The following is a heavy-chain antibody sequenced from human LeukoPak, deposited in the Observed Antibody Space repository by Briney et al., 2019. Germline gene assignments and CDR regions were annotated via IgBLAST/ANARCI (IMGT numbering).Heavy chain of an antibody. CDR1: GFTFSSYW. CDR2: IKQDGSEK. Sequence: PGESLRLSCAASGFTFSSYWMSWVRQAPGKGLEWVANIKQDGSEKYYVDSVKGRFTISRDNAKNSLYLQMNSLRAEDTAVYYCARGPSYGDYRIAYYFDYWGQGTLVTVSS. V-gene: IGHV3-7*01. J-gene: IGHJ4*02. CDR3: ARGPSYGDYRIAYYFDY. D-gene: IGHD4-17*01.